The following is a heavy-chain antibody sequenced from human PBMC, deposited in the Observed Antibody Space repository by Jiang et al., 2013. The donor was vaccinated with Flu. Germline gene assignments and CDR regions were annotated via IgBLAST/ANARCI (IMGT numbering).Heavy chain of an antibody. CDR3: ARGKYGSGSYFRYYYYGMDV. CDR1: GGTFSSYA. J-gene: IGHJ6*02. Sequence: KKPGSSVKVSCKASGGTFSSYAISWVRQAPGQGLEWMGGIIPIFGTANYAQKFQGRVTITADESTSTAYMELSSLRSEDTAVYYCARGKYGSGSYFRYYYYGMDVWGQGTTVTVSS. V-gene: IGHV1-69*01. D-gene: IGHD3-10*01. CDR2: IIPIFGTA.